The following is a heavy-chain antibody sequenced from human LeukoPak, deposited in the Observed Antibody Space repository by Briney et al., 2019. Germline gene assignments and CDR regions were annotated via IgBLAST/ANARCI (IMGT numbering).Heavy chain of an antibody. CDR3: ASFTNVDTAMAPWAYFDY. J-gene: IGHJ4*02. CDR1: GFTFSSYA. Sequence: GGSLRLSCAASGFTFSSYAMHWVRQAPGKGLEWVAVISHDGSNKYYADSVKGRFTISRDNSKNTLYLQMNSLRAEDTAVYYCASFTNVDTAMAPWAYFDYWGQGTLVTVSS. V-gene: IGHV3-30-3*01. CDR2: ISHDGSNK. D-gene: IGHD5-18*01.